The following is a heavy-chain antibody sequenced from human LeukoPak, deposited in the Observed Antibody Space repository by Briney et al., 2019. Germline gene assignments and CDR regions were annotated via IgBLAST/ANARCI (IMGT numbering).Heavy chain of an antibody. CDR2: INPSGGST. D-gene: IGHD5-24*01. V-gene: IGHV1-46*01. J-gene: IGHJ6*02. CDR3: ARREVYYYYGMDV. CDR1: GYTFTSYY. Sequence: ASVKVSCKASGYTFTSYYVHWVRQAPGQGLEWMGIINPSGGSTSYAQKFQGRVTMTRDTSTSTVYMELSNLRSEDTAVYYCARREVYYYYGMDVWGQGTTVTVSS.